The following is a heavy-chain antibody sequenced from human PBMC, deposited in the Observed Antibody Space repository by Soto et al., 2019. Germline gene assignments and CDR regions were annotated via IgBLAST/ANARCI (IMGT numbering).Heavy chain of an antibody. CDR3: ARDLVDCSGGSCYSAAFDI. V-gene: IGHV1-69*12. CDR2: SIPIFGTA. CDR1: GGTFSSYA. D-gene: IGHD2-15*01. J-gene: IGHJ3*02. Sequence: QVQLVQSGAEVKKPGSSVKVSCKASGGTFSSYAISWVRQAPGQGLEWMGGSIPIFGTANYAQKFQGRVTITADESTSTAYMELSSLRSEDTAVYYCARDLVDCSGGSCYSAAFDIWGQGTMVTVSS.